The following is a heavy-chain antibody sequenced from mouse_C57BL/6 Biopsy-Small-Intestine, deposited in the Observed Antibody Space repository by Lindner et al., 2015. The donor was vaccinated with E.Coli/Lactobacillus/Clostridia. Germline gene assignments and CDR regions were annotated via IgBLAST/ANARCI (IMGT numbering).Heavy chain of an antibody. CDR3: ARKGAFYINIGNYFDY. D-gene: IGHD2-5*01. J-gene: IGHJ2*01. V-gene: IGHV1-14*01. Sequence: VQLQESGPELVKPGTSVKMSCKASGYTFTSYVIHWVKQKPGQGLEWIGYIDPYNDYTEYNEKFKGKATLTSGKSSRTAYMELSSLTSEDSAVYYCARKGAFYINIGNYFDYWGQGTTLTVSS. CDR2: IDPYNDYT. CDR1: GYTFTSYV.